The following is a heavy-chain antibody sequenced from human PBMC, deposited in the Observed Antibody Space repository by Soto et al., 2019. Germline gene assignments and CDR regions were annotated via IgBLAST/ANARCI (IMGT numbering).Heavy chain of an antibody. CDR2: IIPIFGTA. J-gene: IGHJ4*02. CDR1: GGTFSSYA. Sequence: QVQLVQSGAEVKKPGSSVKVSCKASGGTFSSYAISWVRQAPGQGLEWMGGIIPIFGTATYAQNYQGRVTITADKATSTAYMELSSLRSDDTAVYYCARSDQASWGQGTLVTVSS. CDR3: ARSDQAS. V-gene: IGHV1-69*06.